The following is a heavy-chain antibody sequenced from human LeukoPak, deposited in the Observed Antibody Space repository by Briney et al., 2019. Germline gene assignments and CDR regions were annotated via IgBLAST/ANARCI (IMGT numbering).Heavy chain of an antibody. CDR1: GGTFSSYG. Sequence: SVKVSCKASGGTFSSYGISWVRQAPGQGLEWMGGVIPIFGTPNYAQKFQGRVTITADESTSTAYMELSSLRSEDTAVYYCARGSGTITMVRGVFYGMDVWGQGTTVTVSS. V-gene: IGHV1-69*13. D-gene: IGHD3-10*01. CDR2: VIPIFGTP. J-gene: IGHJ6*02. CDR3: ARGSGTITMVRGVFYGMDV.